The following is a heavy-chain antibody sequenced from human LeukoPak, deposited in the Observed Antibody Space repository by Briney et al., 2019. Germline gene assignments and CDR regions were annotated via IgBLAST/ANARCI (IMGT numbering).Heavy chain of an antibody. Sequence: KASETLSLTCTVSGGSISSYYWSWIRQPPGKGLEWIGYIYYSGSTNYNPSLKSRVTISVDTSKNQFSLKLSSVTAADTAVYYCARAQNWIALDYWGQGTLVTVSS. J-gene: IGHJ4*02. CDR3: ARAQNWIALDY. D-gene: IGHD1-1*01. CDR1: GGSISSYY. V-gene: IGHV4-59*12. CDR2: IYYSGST.